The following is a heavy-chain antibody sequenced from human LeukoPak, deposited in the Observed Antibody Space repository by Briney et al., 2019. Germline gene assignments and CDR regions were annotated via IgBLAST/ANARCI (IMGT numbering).Heavy chain of an antibody. CDR3: ARVVTPVGPGGGIDY. CDR1: GGSISSGGYY. Sequence: PSQTLSLTCTVSGGSISSGGYYWSWIRQHPGKGLEWIGYIYYSGSTYYNPSLKSRVTISVDTSKNQFSLKLSSVTAADTAVYYCARVVTPVGPGGGIDYWGQGTLVTVSS. J-gene: IGHJ4*02. CDR2: IYYSGST. V-gene: IGHV4-31*03. D-gene: IGHD4-23*01.